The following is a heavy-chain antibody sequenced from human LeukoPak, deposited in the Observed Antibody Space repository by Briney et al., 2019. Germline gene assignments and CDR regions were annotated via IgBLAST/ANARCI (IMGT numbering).Heavy chain of an antibody. V-gene: IGHV4-59*01. CDR2: IYYSGST. J-gene: IGHJ5*02. CDR1: GDSISGYY. Sequence: SETLSLTCTGSGDSISGYYWSWIRQPPAKGLEWIGYIYYSGSTNYNPSLKSRVTISVDTSKNQFSLKLSSVTAADTAVYFCASSYRYGDNWFDPWGQGTLVTVTS. CDR3: ASSYRYGDNWFDP. D-gene: IGHD1-1*01.